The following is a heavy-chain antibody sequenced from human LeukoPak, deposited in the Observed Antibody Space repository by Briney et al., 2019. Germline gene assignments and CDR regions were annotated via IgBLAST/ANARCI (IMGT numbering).Heavy chain of an antibody. Sequence: GGSLRLSCIASGFTFSSFAMTWVRQAPGKGLVWVSTITANGGYTYYADSVKGRFTISRDNSKNTLYLQMNSLRAEDTAVYYCAKRSDSGWYGDYWGQGTLVTVSS. D-gene: IGHD6-19*01. CDR2: ITANGGYT. J-gene: IGHJ4*02. CDR3: AKRSDSGWYGDY. CDR1: GFTFSSFA. V-gene: IGHV3-23*01.